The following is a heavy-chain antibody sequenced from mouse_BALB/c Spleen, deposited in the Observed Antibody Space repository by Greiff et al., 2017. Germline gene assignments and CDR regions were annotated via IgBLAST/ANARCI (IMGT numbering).Heavy chain of an antibody. J-gene: IGHJ1*01. V-gene: IGHV14-3*02. CDR3: ALYDGYFYWYFDV. CDR1: GFNIKDTY. Sequence: VQLQQSGAELVKPGASVKLSCTASGFNIKDTYMHWVKQRPEQGLEWIGRIDPANGNTKYDPKFQGKATITADTSSNTAYLQLSSLTSEDTAVYYCALYDGYFYWYFDVWGAETTVTVSS. CDR2: IDPANGNT. D-gene: IGHD2-3*01.